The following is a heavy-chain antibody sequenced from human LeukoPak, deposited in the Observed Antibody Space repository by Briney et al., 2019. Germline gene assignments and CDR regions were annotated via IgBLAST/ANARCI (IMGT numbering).Heavy chain of an antibody. V-gene: IGHV3-30*04. CDR3: VRDLTSGARFDF. Sequence: GTSLRLSCVASGFTFTDYAFDWVRQAPGKEMEWVAIISSDGNTKSYADTLKGRFSISRDNFRDTVFLEVSTLRPEDTGLYYCVRDLTSGARFDFWGQGTLVTVSA. CDR2: ISSDGNTK. CDR1: GFTFTDYA. J-gene: IGHJ4*02. D-gene: IGHD2-8*02.